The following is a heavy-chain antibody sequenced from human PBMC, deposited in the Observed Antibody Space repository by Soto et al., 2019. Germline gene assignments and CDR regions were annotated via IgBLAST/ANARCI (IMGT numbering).Heavy chain of an antibody. D-gene: IGHD2-15*01. Sequence: SETLSLPCAVSGGSISSGGYSWSWIRQTPGKGLEWIGYIYNSGSTNYNPSLKSRVTISVDTSKNQFSLKLSSVTAADTAVYYCARLRVVVGTSDWFDPWGQGTLVTVSS. CDR3: ARLRVVVGTSDWFDP. CDR2: IYNSGST. V-gene: IGHV4-30-2*01. CDR1: GGSISSGGYS. J-gene: IGHJ5*02.